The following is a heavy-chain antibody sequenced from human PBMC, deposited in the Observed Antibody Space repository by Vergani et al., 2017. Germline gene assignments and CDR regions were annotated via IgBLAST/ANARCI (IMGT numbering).Heavy chain of an antibody. CDR1: GFTFSGYY. D-gene: IGHD3-16*01. CDR3: ARDTRGGEWSGGY. V-gene: IGHV1-2*02. CDR2: VNPNSGGT. J-gene: IGHJ4*02. Sequence: QVQLVQSGAEVKKPGASVKVSCKTSGFTFSGYYIHWVRQAPGQGLEWMGWVNPNSGGTNYAQKFQGRVTMTRDTSINTAYMELNRLKSDDTAMYYCARDTRGGEWSGGYWGQGTLVTVPS.